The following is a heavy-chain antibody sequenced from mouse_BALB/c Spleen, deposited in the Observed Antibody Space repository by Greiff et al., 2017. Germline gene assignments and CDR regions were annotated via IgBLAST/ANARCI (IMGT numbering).Heavy chain of an antibody. V-gene: IGHV1-80*01. CDR3: ARSDGNYPAWFAY. D-gene: IGHD2-1*01. CDR1: GYAFSSYW. J-gene: IGHJ3*01. CDR2: IYPGDGDT. Sequence: QVQLKQSGAELVRPGSSVKISCKASGYAFSSYWMNWVKQRPGQGLEWIGQIYPGDGDTNYNGKFKGKATLTADKSSSTAYMQLSSLTSEDSAVYFCARSDGNYPAWFAYWGQGTLVTVSA.